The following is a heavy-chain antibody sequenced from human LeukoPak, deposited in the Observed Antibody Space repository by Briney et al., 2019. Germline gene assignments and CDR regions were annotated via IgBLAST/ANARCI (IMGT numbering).Heavy chain of an antibody. CDR1: GASFNSYY. D-gene: IGHD3/OR15-3a*01. V-gene: IGHV4-34*01. CDR3: ARAPFWTISARPLDY. Sequence: SETLSLTCAVYGASFNSYYWNWIRQTPGKGLEWIGEITHCGSANYNPSLKSRVTISVDMSKNQFSLRLSSVTAADTAIYYCARAPFWTISARPLDYWGQGTLVTVSS. CDR2: ITHCGSA. J-gene: IGHJ4*02.